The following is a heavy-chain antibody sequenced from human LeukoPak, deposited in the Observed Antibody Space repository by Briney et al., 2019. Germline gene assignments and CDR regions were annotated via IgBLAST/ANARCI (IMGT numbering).Heavy chain of an antibody. V-gene: IGHV4-31*03. J-gene: IGHJ4*02. CDR1: GGSIGSGGYY. D-gene: IGHD3-22*01. Sequence: SQTLSLTCTVSGGSIGSGGYYWSWIRQHPGKGLEWIGYIYYSGSTYYNPSLKSRVTISVDTSKNQFSLKLSSVTAADTAVYYCARGYYDDSSGDYYFDYWGQGTLVTVSS. CDR3: ARGYYDDSSGDYYFDY. CDR2: IYYSGST.